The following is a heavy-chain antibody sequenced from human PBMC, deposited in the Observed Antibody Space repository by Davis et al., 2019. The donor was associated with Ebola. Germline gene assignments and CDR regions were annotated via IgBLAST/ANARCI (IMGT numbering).Heavy chain of an antibody. CDR2: IYYSGST. CDR1: GGSISSSSYY. Sequence: SETLSLTCTVSGGSISSSSYYWGWIRQPPGKGLEWIGSIYYSGSTNYNPSLKSRVTISVDTSKNQFSLKLSSVTAADTAVYYCARRMGSSSWIYWGQGTLVTVSS. J-gene: IGHJ4*02. V-gene: IGHV4-39*07. CDR3: ARRMGSSSWIY. D-gene: IGHD6-13*01.